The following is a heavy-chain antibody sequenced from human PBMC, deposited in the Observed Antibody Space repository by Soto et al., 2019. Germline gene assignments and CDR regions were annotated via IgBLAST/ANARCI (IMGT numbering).Heavy chain of an antibody. Sequence: ASVKVSCKASGYTFTSYGISWVRQAPGQGLEWMGWISAYNGNTNYAQKLQGRVTMTTDTSTSTAYMELRSLRSDDTAVYYCARARHCSSTSCYGSRFDPWGQGTLVTVSS. CDR2: ISAYNGNT. V-gene: IGHV1-18*01. CDR1: GYTFTSYG. D-gene: IGHD2-2*01. J-gene: IGHJ5*02. CDR3: ARARHCSSTSCYGSRFDP.